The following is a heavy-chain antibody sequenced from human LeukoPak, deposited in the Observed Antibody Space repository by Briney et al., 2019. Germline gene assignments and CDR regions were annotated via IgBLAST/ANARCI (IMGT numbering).Heavy chain of an antibody. CDR2: INPNSGGT. CDR3: ARGGDGYNWKFDY. J-gene: IGHJ4*02. V-gene: IGHV1-2*06. D-gene: IGHD5-24*01. CDR1: GYTFTGYY. Sequence: GASVKVSCKASGYTFTGYYMHWVRQAPGQGLEWMGRINPNSGGTNYAQKFQGRVTMTRDTSISTAYMELSSLRSEDTAVYYCARGGDGYNWKFDYWGQGTLVTVSS.